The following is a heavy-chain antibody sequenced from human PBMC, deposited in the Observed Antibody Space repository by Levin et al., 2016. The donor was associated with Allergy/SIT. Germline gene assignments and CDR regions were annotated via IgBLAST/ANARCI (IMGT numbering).Heavy chain of an antibody. V-gene: IGHV3-9*01. CDR3: ARGPLRRKQQLGTYYYYGMDV. CDR2: ITWNSGSI. Sequence: SLKISCAASGFTFDDYAMHWVRQVPGKGLEWVSGITWNSGSIGYADSVKGRFTISRDNAKNSLYLQMNSLRAEDTAVYYCARGPLRRKQQLGTYYYYGMDVWGQGTTVTVSS. J-gene: IGHJ6*02. CDR1: GFTFDDYA. D-gene: IGHD6-13*01.